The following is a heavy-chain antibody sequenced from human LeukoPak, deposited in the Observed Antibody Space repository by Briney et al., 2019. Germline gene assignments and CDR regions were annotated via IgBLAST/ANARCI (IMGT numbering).Heavy chain of an antibody. CDR3: AKDPRAVADTFDY. J-gene: IGHJ4*02. Sequence: GASVKVSCKASGYTFTSYDINWVRQATGQGLEWMGWMNPNSGNTGYAQKFQGRVTMTRDTSTSTVYMELSSLRSEDTAVYYCAKDPRAVADTFDYWGQGTLVTVSS. CDR2: MNPNSGNT. D-gene: IGHD6-19*01. V-gene: IGHV1-8*01. CDR1: GYTFTSYD.